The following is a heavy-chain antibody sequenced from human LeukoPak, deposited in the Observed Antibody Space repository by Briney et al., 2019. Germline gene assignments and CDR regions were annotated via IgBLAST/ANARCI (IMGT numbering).Heavy chain of an antibody. D-gene: IGHD1-26*01. J-gene: IGHJ6*02. CDR1: GFTVSSNY. CDR3: ARATYYSYGMDV. CDR2: IYSGGST. V-gene: IGHV3-53*01. Sequence: GGSLRLSRAASGFTVSSNYMSWVRQAPGKGLEWVSVIYSGGSTYYADSVKGRFTISRDNSKNTLYLQMNSLRAEDTAVYYCARATYYSYGMDVWGQGTTVTVSS.